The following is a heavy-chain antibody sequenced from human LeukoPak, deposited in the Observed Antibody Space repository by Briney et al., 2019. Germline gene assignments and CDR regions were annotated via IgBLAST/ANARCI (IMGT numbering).Heavy chain of an antibody. D-gene: IGHD3-22*01. CDR2: ISYDGSNK. J-gene: IGHJ4*02. Sequence: AGGSLRLSCAASGFTFSSYGMHWVRQAPGKGLEGVAVISYDGSNKYYADSVKGRFTISRDNSKNTLYLQMNSLRAEDTAVYYCASGFYDSYYFDYWGQGTLVTVSS. CDR3: ASGFYDSYYFDY. V-gene: IGHV3-30*03. CDR1: GFTFSSYG.